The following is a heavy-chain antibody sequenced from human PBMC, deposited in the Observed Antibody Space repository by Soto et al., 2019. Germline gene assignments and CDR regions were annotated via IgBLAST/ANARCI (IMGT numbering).Heavy chain of an antibody. CDR1: GFTFSRYA. Sequence: GGSLRLSCAASGFTFSRYAMNWVRQAPGKGLEWISVISDSGGNTYYADSVKGRFTISRDNSKNTLYLQMNSLRAEDTAIYYCAKDVDPQKWTAGGTKVNYGMDVWGQGTTVTVSS. J-gene: IGHJ6*02. CDR2: ISDSGGNT. CDR3: AKDVDPQKWTAGGTKVNYGMDV. V-gene: IGHV3-23*01. D-gene: IGHD1-26*01.